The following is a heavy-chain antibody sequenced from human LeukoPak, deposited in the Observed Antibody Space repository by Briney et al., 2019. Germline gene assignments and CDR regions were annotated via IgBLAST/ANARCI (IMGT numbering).Heavy chain of an antibody. CDR3: ARGLGYCSGGSCYGPYYYYGMDV. J-gene: IGHJ6*02. CDR2: INWNGGST. D-gene: IGHD2-15*01. CDR1: GFTFDDYG. V-gene: IGHV3-20*04. Sequence: GGSLRLSCAASGFTFDDYGMSWVRQAPGKGLEWVSGINWNGGSTGYADSVKGRFTISRDNAKNSLYLQMNSLRAEDTALYYCARGLGYCSGGSCYGPYYYYGMDVWGQGTTVTVSS.